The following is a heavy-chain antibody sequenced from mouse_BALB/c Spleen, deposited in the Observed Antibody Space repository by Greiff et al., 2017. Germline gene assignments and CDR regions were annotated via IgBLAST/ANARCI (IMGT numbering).Heavy chain of an antibody. CDR3: TRDGDYGFAY. D-gene: IGHD2-4*01. V-gene: IGHV5-6-4*01. J-gene: IGHJ3*01. CDR1: GFTFSSYT. CDR2: ISSGGSYT. Sequence: DVKLVESGGGLVKPGGSLKLSCAASGFTFSSYTMSWVRQTPEKRLEWVATISSGGSYTYYPDSVKGRFTISRDNAKNTLYLQMSSLKSEDTAMYYCTRDGDYGFAYWGQGTLVTVSA.